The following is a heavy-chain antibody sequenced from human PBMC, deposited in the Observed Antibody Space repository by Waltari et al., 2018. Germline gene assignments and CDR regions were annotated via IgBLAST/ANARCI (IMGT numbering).Heavy chain of an antibody. CDR1: GGTFSSYT. V-gene: IGHV1-69*02. J-gene: IGHJ4*02. Sequence: QVQLVQSGAEVKKPGSSVKVSCKASGGTFSSYTISWVRPAPGQGLEWMERIIPILGIANYAQKFQGRVTITADKSTSTAYMELSSLRSEDTAVYYCATYGGNSGSNIFDYWGQGTLVTVSS. CDR2: IIPILGIA. D-gene: IGHD4-17*01. CDR3: ATYGGNSGSNIFDY.